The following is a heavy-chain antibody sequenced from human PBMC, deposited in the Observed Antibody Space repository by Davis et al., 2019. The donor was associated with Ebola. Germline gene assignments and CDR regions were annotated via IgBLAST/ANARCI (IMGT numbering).Heavy chain of an antibody. V-gene: IGHV3-11*04. CDR1: GFTFSDYY. CDR3: ARVRLWLYNNFDY. Sequence: GESLKISCAASGFTFSDYYMSWIRQAPGKGLEWVSYISSSGSTIYYADSVKGRFTISRDNAKNSLYLQMNSLRAEDTAVYYCARVRLWLYNNFDYWGQGTLVTVSS. J-gene: IGHJ4*02. CDR2: ISSSGSTI. D-gene: IGHD1-1*01.